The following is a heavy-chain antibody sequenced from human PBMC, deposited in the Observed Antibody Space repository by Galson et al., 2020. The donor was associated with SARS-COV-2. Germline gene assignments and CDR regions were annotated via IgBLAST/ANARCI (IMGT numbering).Heavy chain of an antibody. CDR3: ATGFALLGWTYPLRY. CDR2: FDPEDGET. V-gene: IGHV1-24*01. Sequence: ASVKVSCKASGYTLTELSMHWVRQAPGQGLEWMGGFDPEDGETIYAQKFQGRVTMTGDTSTDTAYMELSSLRSEDTAVYYCATGFALLGWTYPLRYWGQGTLGTVCS. D-gene: IGHD1-7*01. CDR1: GYTLTELS. J-gene: IGHJ4*02.